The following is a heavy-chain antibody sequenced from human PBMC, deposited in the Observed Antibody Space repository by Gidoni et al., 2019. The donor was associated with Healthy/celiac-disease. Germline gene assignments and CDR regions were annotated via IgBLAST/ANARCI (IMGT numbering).Heavy chain of an antibody. CDR3: ARPKGHYYYGMDV. CDR2: IYYSGST. V-gene: IGHV4-39*01. Sequence: QLQLQESGPGLVKPSETLSLTCPVPGGSISSSSYYWGWIRQPPGKGLEWIGSIYYSGSTYYNPSLKSRVTISVDTSKNQFSLKLSSVTAADTAVYYCARPKGHYYYGMDVWGQGTTVTVSS. J-gene: IGHJ6*02. CDR1: GGSISSSSYY.